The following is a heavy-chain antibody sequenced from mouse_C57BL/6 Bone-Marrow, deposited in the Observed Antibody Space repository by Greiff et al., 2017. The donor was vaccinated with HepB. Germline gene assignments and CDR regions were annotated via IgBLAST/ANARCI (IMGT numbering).Heavy chain of an antibody. D-gene: IGHD2-1*01. V-gene: IGHV5-9*01. CDR1: GFTFSSYT. CDR2: ISGGGGNT. J-gene: IGHJ4*01. CDR3: ARQGNYGVFYAMDY. Sequence: DVQLVESGGGLVKPGGSLKLSCAASGFTFSSYTMSWVRQTPEKRLEWVATISGGGGNTYYPDSVKGRFTISRDNAKNTLYLQMSSLRSEDTALYYCARQGNYGVFYAMDYWGQGTSVTVSS.